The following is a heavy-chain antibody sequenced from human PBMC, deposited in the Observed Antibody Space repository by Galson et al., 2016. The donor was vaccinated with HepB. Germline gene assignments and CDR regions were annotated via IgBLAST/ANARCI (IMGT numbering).Heavy chain of an antibody. V-gene: IGHV2-5*01. CDR1: GFSLSTSRMG. Sequence: PALVKPTQTLTLTCTFSGFSLSTSRMGVGWIRQSPGKALEWLAVIYQNDEEHYSPSLKSRRTITKDTSKNQVVITMTNMDPADTATYYCAHRQQYQGENDNSNYAFDYWGQGILVTVSS. CDR2: IYQNDEE. D-gene: IGHD4-11*01. CDR3: AHRQQYQGENDNSNYAFDY. J-gene: IGHJ4*02.